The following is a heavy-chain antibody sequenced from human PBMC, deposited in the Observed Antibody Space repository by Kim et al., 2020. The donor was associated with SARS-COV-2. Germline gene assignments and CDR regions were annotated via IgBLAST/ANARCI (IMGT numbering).Heavy chain of an antibody. D-gene: IGHD3-10*01. J-gene: IGHJ5*02. CDR1: GGSISSYY. CDR2: IYTSGST. CDR3: ARDYGSGSYPSNWFDP. Sequence: SETLSLTCTVSGGSISSYYWSWIRQPAGKGLEWIGRIYTSGSTNYNPSLKSRVTMSVDTSKNQSSLKLSSVTATDTAVYYCARDYGSGSYPSNWFDPWGQGTLVTVSS. V-gene: IGHV4-4*07.